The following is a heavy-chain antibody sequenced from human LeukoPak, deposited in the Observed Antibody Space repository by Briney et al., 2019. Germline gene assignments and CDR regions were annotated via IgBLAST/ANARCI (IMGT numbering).Heavy chain of an antibody. CDR1: KFTFDTYT. CDR2: ITGSGTYI. V-gene: IGHV3-21*06. Sequence: PGGSLRLSCAASKFTFDTYTMNWVRQAPGKGLEWVSSITGSGTYIYYIDSVKGRFTISRDNAKSSLYLQMNSLRPEDTAVYYCASVEMATTFYYYGMDVWGQGTTVTVSS. J-gene: IGHJ6*02. D-gene: IGHD5-24*01. CDR3: ASVEMATTFYYYGMDV.